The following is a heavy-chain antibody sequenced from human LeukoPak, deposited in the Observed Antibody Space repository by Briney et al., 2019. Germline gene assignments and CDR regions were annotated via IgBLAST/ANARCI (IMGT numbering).Heavy chain of an antibody. CDR1: GGSISTYY. D-gene: IGHD4/OR15-4a*01. CDR2: VYFSGTT. V-gene: IGHV4-59*01. CDR3: AKELWWPTRAFDY. Sequence: SETLSLTCAVSGGSISTYYWSWIRQPPGKALEWIGYVYFSGTTNYSPSLKSRVTISVDTSKNQFSLKLRSVTAADTAVYYCAKELWWPTRAFDYWGQGTLVTVSS. J-gene: IGHJ4*02.